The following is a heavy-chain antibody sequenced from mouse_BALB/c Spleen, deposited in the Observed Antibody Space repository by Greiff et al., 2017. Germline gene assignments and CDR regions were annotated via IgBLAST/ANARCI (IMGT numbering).Heavy chain of an antibody. CDR2: INSNGGST. Sequence: EVKLMESGGGLVQPGGSLKLSCAASGFTFSSYGMSWVRQTPDKRLELVATINSNGGSTYYPDSVKGRFTISRDNAKNTLYLQMSSLKSEDTAMYYCARGPSFFSYWGQGTLVTVSA. CDR3: ARGPSFFSY. V-gene: IGHV5-6-3*01. J-gene: IGHJ3*01. CDR1: GFTFSSYG.